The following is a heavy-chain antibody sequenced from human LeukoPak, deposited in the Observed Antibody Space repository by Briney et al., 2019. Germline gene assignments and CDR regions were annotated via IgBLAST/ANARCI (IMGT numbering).Heavy chain of an antibody. CDR1: GFTFTNYP. Sequence: GGSLRLSCAASGFTFTNYPMIWVRQAPGRGLTWVSGISGSGGSTYYADSVKGRFTISRDNPRSTLYLQMSSLRAEDTAVYYCAKEIFSGLLYIDYWGQGTLVTVSS. CDR2: ISGSGGST. V-gene: IGHV3-23*01. D-gene: IGHD5-12*01. CDR3: AKEIFSGLLYIDY. J-gene: IGHJ4*02.